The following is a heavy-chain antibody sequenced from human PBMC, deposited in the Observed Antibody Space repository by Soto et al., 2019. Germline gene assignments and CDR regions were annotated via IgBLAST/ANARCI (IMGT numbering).Heavy chain of an antibody. D-gene: IGHD4-4*01. CDR2: IYYSGYN. J-gene: IGHJ4*02. V-gene: IGHV4-30-4*01. Sequence: QVQLQESGPGLVKPSLTLSLTCTVSGGSISSGDYKWSWIRQPPGKGLEWIGYIYYSGYNYNNPSLKSRVTMSVDTSKNLFSLKLSSVTAADTAVYYCARSDNYVPFEYWGQGTLVTVSS. CDR1: GGSISSGDYK. CDR3: ARSDNYVPFEY.